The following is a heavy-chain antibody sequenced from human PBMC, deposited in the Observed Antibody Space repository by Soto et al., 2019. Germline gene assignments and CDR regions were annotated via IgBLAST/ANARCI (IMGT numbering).Heavy chain of an antibody. CDR2: IRGNGDTT. J-gene: IGHJ6*02. Sequence: EVQLLESGGGLVQAGGSLRLSCAASGFTFSSYAMTWVRQTPVKGLEWVSVIRGNGDTTYYADSVKGRFTISRDNSKNTLYLQMNSLRAEDTAVYFCAKQQGPGTPYYYAMDVWGQGTTVTVSS. V-gene: IGHV3-23*01. CDR3: AKQQGPGTPYYYAMDV. D-gene: IGHD2-15*01. CDR1: GFTFSSYA.